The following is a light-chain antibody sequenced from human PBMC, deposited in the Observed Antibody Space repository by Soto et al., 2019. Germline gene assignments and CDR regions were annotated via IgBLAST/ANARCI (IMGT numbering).Light chain of an antibody. CDR1: QTVTTY. J-gene: IGKJ2*01. CDR3: QQRYGWPS. V-gene: IGKV3-11*01. CDR2: DAS. Sequence: EIVLTQSPATLSLSPGERATLSCRASQTVTTYLAWYQHKLGQAPRLLIYDASNRATGVPARFSGSGSGTHFTLTISSLEPEDSAVYYCQQRYGWPSFGQGTKLEIK.